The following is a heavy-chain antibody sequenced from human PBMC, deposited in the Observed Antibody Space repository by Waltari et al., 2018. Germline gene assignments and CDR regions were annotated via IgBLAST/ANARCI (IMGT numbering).Heavy chain of an antibody. D-gene: IGHD6-19*01. CDR3: AKDNGWVDSGWYYYYYGMDV. J-gene: IGHJ6*02. V-gene: IGHV3-9*01. CDR2: ISWNSGSI. Sequence: EVQLVESGGGLVQPGRSLRLSCAASGFTFDDYAMHWVRQAPGKGLGWVSGISWNSGSIGYADSVKGRFTISRDNAKNSLYLQMNSLRAEDTALYYCAKDNGWVDSGWYYYYYGMDVWGQGTTVTVSS. CDR1: GFTFDDYA.